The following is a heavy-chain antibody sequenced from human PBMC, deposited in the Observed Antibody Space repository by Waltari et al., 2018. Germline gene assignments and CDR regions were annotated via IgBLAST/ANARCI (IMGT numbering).Heavy chain of an antibody. D-gene: IGHD3-3*01. CDR2: IYSRGST. CDR3: ASYGKTRYDEADY. V-gene: IGHV4-59*11. Sequence: QVQLQESGPGLVKPSETLSLTCTVSGGSITSHYWSWIRQPPGKGLEWIGDIYSRGSTNYSPSLKSRVTISMDTSKNHFSLKLSSVTAADTAVYYCASYGKTRYDEADYWGQGTLVTVSS. J-gene: IGHJ4*02. CDR1: GGSITSHY.